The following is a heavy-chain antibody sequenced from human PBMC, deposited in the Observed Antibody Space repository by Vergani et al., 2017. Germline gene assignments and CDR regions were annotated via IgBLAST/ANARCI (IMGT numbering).Heavy chain of an antibody. V-gene: IGHV3-30*02. D-gene: IGHD2/OR15-2a*01. CDR2: IRSDESRR. Sequence: QVQLVESGGGVVQPGGSLRLSCAASGFTFNSYGMHWVRQAPGKGLEWVASIRSDESRRYYGDSMEGPFTISRDNSKNTLYLQMKSLRAEDTAIYYCVXEKIDLGSYFFDSWGHGILVTVSS. CDR3: VXEKIDLGSYFFDS. CDR1: GFTFNSYG. J-gene: IGHJ4*01.